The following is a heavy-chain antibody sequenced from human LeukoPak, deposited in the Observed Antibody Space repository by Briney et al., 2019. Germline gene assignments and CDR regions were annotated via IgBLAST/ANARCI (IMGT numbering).Heavy chain of an antibody. V-gene: IGHV3-23*01. CDR1: GFTFKSYG. Sequence: PGGSLRLSCAASGFTFKSYGMTWVRQVPGKGLEWVSSITGAGSSTKYADSVNGRFTISRDNSKNTLSLQMTGLRAEDTAVYYCARKVAVAMDLDHWGQGTLVTVSS. CDR3: ARKVAVAMDLDH. D-gene: IGHD5-18*01. CDR2: ITGAGSST. J-gene: IGHJ5*02.